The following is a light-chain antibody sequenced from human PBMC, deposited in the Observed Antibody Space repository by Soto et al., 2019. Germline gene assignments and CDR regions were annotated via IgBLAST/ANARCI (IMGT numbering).Light chain of an antibody. CDR2: GNT. J-gene: IGLJ1*01. Sequence: QAVVTQPPSVSGAPGQTVAISCTGSSSNIGAGFDVHWYQQVPGTAPKLVLYGNTNRPSGVPDRFSGSRSGSSASLAITGLQADDEADYYCQSYDSGLTGSVFGTGTKLTVL. V-gene: IGLV1-40*01. CDR3: QSYDSGLTGSV. CDR1: SSNIGAGFD.